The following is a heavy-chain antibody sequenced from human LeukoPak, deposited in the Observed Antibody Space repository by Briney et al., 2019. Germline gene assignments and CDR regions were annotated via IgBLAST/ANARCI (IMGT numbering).Heavy chain of an antibody. CDR1: GFTFRSYG. CDR2: IKQDGSEK. J-gene: IGHJ4*02. CDR3: AKDIIGVDYGDYFDY. V-gene: IGHV3-7*01. D-gene: IGHD4-17*01. Sequence: PGGSLRLSCAASGFTFRSYGMHWVRQAPGKGLEWVANIKQDGSEKYYVDSVKGRFTISRDNAKNSLYLQMNSLRAEDTAVYYCAKDIIGVDYGDYFDYWGQGTLVTVSS.